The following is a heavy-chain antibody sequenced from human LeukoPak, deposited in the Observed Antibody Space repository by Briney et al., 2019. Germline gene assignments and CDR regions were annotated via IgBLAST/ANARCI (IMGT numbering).Heavy chain of an antibody. CDR3: ARSQAVAGILYWFDP. CDR1: GFTFTSSA. CDR2: IVAGSGNT. Sequence: SVKVSCKASGFTFTSSAVQWVRQARGQRLEWIGWIVAGSGNTNYAQKFQGRVTITADESTSTAYMELSSLRSEDTAVYYCARSQAVAGILYWFDPWGQGTLVTVSS. J-gene: IGHJ5*02. V-gene: IGHV1-58*01. D-gene: IGHD6-19*01.